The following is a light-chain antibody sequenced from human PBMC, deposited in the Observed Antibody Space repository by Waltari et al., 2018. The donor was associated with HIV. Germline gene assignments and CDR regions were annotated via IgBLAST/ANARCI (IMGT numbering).Light chain of an antibody. CDR1: SSDVGGYNY. J-gene: IGLJ1*01. V-gene: IGLV2-14*01. CDR3: SSYTSSSTLV. CDR2: EVS. Sequence: QSALTQPASVSGSPGQSITLSCTGTSSDVGGYNYVSWYQQHPGKAPRLMLYEVSNQPSGVSNRFSGSTAANTASLTISGLQAEDEADYYCSSYTSSSTLVFGTGTKVTVL.